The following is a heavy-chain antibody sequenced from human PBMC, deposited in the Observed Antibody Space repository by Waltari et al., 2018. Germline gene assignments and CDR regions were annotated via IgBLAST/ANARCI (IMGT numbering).Heavy chain of an antibody. D-gene: IGHD6-13*01. CDR1: GGSISSSSYY. V-gene: IGHV4-39*01. CDR3: ARQYSSSWYAPG. Sequence: QLQLQESGPGLVKPSETLSLTCTVPGGSISSSSYYWGWIRQPPGKGLEWIGSIYYSGSTYYNPSLKSRVTISVDTSKNQFSLKLSSVTAADTAVYYCARQYSSSWYAPGWGQGTLVTVSS. J-gene: IGHJ4*02. CDR2: IYYSGST.